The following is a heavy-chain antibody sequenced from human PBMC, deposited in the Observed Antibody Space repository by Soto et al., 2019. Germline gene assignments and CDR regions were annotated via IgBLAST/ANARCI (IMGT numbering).Heavy chain of an antibody. CDR3: ARVPDLDYCSKTSCLYYFDY. V-gene: IGHV3-23*01. CDR2: INGPGDTT. Sequence: EVQLLGSGGGLVQPGGSLRLSCVASGFTFSSYVMSWFRQAPGKGLEWVSTINGPGDTTYYADSVNGRFIISRDNSKNAVYLQMNSLRAEDTAVYYCARVPDLDYCSKTSCLYYFDYWGQGALVTVSS. J-gene: IGHJ4*02. CDR1: GFTFSSYV. D-gene: IGHD2-2*01.